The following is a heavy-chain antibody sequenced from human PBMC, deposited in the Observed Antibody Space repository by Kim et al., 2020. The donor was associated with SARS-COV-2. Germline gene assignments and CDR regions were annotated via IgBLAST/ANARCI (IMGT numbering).Heavy chain of an antibody. CDR3: AKGIREGATRKERPYYYYYYGMDV. D-gene: IGHD1-26*01. Sequence: GGSLRLSCAASGFTFSSYGMHWVRQAPGKGLEWVAVIWYDGSNKYYADSVKGRFTISRDNSKNTLYLQMNSLRAEDTAVYYCAKGIREGATRKERPYYYYYYGMDVWGQGTTVTVSS. V-gene: IGHV3-33*06. J-gene: IGHJ6*02. CDR1: GFTFSSYG. CDR2: IWYDGSNK.